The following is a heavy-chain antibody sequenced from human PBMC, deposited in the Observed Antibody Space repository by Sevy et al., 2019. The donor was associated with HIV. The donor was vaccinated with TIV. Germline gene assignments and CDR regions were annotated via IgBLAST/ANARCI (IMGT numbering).Heavy chain of an antibody. J-gene: IGHJ5*02. Sequence: SETLSLTCRVSGGSITSGDYYWSWVRQPPGKGLEWIGYISYSGSANNSPSLKSRISLSVDTSRNQFSLKMSSVTAADTAVYYCARVPYGDYVNWLDPWGQGTLVTVSS. CDR3: ARVPYGDYVNWLDP. CDR1: GGSITSGDYY. D-gene: IGHD4-17*01. V-gene: IGHV4-30-4*01. CDR2: ISYSGSA.